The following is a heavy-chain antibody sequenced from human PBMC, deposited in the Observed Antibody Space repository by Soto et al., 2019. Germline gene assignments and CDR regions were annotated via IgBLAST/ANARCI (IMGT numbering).Heavy chain of an antibody. CDR2: IKPDGTYT. CDR3: AGGGSGYYNL. J-gene: IGHJ5*02. Sequence: GGSLRLSCAASGFTFSSYGMHWARQAPGGGLVWVSRIKPDGTYTTYADSVKGRFTISRDNAKNTLSLQMNSLTAEDTAVYYCAGGGSGYYNLWGQGTLVTVSS. D-gene: IGHD3-22*01. V-gene: IGHV3-74*01. CDR1: GFTFSSYG.